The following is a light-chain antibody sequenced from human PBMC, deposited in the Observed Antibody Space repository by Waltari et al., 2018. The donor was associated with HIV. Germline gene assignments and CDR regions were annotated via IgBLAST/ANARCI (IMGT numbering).Light chain of an antibody. CDR3: QQYYTTPYS. J-gene: IGKJ2*01. CDR2: WAS. V-gene: IGKV4-1*01. Sequence: DIVMTQSPDYLTVSLGERATINCKSSQGILFNSNNKNYLAWYQQRPGQSPRLLIYWASTRVSGVPVRFSGAGSGTNFSLTISNLQPEDVAVYYCQQYYTTPYSFGQGSRLEI. CDR1: QGILFNSNNKNY.